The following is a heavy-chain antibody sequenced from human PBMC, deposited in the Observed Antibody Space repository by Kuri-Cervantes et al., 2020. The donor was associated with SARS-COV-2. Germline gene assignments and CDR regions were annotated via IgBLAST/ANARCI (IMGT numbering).Heavy chain of an antibody. CDR1: GYTFTSYG. J-gene: IGHJ4*02. CDR3: ARDILSGIAVAGHAPRDY. V-gene: IGHV1-18*01. CDR2: ISAYNGNT. Sequence: ASVKVSCKASGYTFTSYGISWVRQAPGQGLEWMGWISAYNGNTNYAQKLQGRVTMTTDTSTSTAYMELRSLRSDDTAVYYCARDILSGIAVAGHAPRDYWGQGTLVTVSS. D-gene: IGHD6-19*01.